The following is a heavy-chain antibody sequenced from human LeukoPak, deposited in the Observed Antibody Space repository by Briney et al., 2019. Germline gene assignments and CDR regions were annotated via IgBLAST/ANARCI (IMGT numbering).Heavy chain of an antibody. CDR1: GGTFSSYA. J-gene: IGHJ3*02. D-gene: IGHD2-2*01. Sequence: ASVKVSCKASGGTFSSYAISWVRLAPGQGLEWMGRIIPILGIANYAQKSQGRVTITADKSTSTAYMELSSLRSEDTAVYYCARVGCSSTSCPYDAFDIWGQGTMVTVSS. CDR2: IIPILGIA. V-gene: IGHV1-69*04. CDR3: ARVGCSSTSCPYDAFDI.